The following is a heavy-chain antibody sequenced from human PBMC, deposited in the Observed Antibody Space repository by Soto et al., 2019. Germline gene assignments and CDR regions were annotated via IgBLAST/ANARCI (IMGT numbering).Heavy chain of an antibody. D-gene: IGHD3-22*01. V-gene: IGHV4-34*01. CDR1: GGSFSGYY. Sequence: SETLSLTCAVYGGSFSGYYWSWIRQPPGKGLEWIGEINHSGSTNYNPSLKSRVTISVDTTKNQFSLKLSSVPAADTAVYYCAREYYYDSSGYYSSTTTKNHDAFDIWGQGTMVTVSS. CDR2: INHSGST. J-gene: IGHJ3*02. CDR3: AREYYYDSSGYYSSTTTKNHDAFDI.